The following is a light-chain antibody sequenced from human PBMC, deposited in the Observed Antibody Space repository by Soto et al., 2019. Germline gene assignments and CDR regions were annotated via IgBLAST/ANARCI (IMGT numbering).Light chain of an antibody. CDR2: AAS. CDR3: QQTYSTPYT. CDR1: QSIRSY. Sequence: DIQMTQSPSSLSASVGDRVTMNCRASQSIRSYLNWYQQRPGRAPKLLIYAASSLQSGVPSRFSGSGSGTDFTLTISSLQPEDFATYYCQQTYSTPYTFGQGTKLEIK. V-gene: IGKV1-39*01. J-gene: IGKJ2*01.